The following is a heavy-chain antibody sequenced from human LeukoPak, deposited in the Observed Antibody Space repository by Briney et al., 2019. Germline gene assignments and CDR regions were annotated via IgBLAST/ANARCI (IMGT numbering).Heavy chain of an antibody. CDR3: ARSTYGDYAVY. V-gene: IGHV3-30*04. CDR2: ISYDGSNK. Sequence: PGGSLRLSCAASGFTFSSYAMHWVRQAPGKGLEWVAVISYDGSNKYYADSVKGRFTISRDNSKNTLYLQMNSLRAEDTAVYYCARSTYGDYAVYWGQGTLVTVSS. CDR1: GFTFSSYA. D-gene: IGHD4-17*01. J-gene: IGHJ4*02.